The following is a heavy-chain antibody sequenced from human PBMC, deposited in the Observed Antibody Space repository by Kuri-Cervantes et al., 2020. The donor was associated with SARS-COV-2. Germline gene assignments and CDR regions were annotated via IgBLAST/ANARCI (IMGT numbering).Heavy chain of an antibody. J-gene: IGHJ5*02. D-gene: IGHD3-10*01. Sequence: ESLKISCTVSGVSISSIGYYWGWIRQPPGKGLEWIGTIKNSGSTYQNPSLKSRVTISVDTSKNQFSLKLISVIAADTAVYYCARVLNSGSYPYRGNWFDPWGQGTLVTVSS. CDR1: GVSISSIGYY. CDR3: ARVLNSGSYPYRGNWFDP. V-gene: IGHV4-39*01. CDR2: IKNSGST.